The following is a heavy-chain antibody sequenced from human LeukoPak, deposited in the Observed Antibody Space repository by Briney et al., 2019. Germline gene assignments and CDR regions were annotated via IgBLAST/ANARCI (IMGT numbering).Heavy chain of an antibody. V-gene: IGHV1-8*01. Sequence: GASVKVSCKASGYTFTSYDINWVRQATGQGLEWMGWMNPNSGNTGYAQKFQGRVTMTRNTSISTAYMELSSLRSEDTAVYYCARPRRGGLAAKYYFDYWGQGTLVTVSS. CDR3: ARPRRGGLAAKYYFDY. D-gene: IGHD2-15*01. J-gene: IGHJ4*02. CDR1: GYTFTSYD. CDR2: MNPNSGNT.